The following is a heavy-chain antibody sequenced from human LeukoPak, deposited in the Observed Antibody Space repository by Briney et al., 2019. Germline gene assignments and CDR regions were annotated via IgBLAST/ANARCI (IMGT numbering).Heavy chain of an antibody. CDR2: ISGSGGST. V-gene: IGHV3-23*01. Sequence: GGSLRLSCATSGFTFSSYAMSWVRQAPGKGLEWVSAISGSGGSTYYADSVKSRFTISRDNSKNTLYLQMNSLRAEDTAVYYCAKGLGYSYGLYDYWGQGTLVTSPQ. CDR1: GFTFSSYA. CDR3: AKGLGYSYGLYDY. D-gene: IGHD5-18*01. J-gene: IGHJ4*02.